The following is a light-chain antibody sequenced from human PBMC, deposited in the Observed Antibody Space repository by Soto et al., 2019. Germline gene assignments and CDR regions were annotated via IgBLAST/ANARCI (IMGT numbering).Light chain of an antibody. CDR3: AAWDDSLSGPV. CDR2: RNN. CDR1: SSNIGSNY. J-gene: IGLJ1*01. V-gene: IGLV1-47*01. Sequence: QSVLPQPPSASGTPGQRVTISCSGSSSNIGSNYVYWYQQLPGTAPKLHIYRNNQRPSGVPDRFSGSKSGTSASLAISGLRSEDEADYYCAAWDDSLSGPVVGTGTKVTVL.